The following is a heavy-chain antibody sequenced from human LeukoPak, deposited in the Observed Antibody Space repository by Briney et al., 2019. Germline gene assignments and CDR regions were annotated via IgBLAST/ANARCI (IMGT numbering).Heavy chain of an antibody. D-gene: IGHD6-19*01. J-gene: IGHJ4*02. CDR3: ANLPADSSGWLNYFDY. CDR2: ISGSGGST. CDR1: GFTFSSYA. Sequence: GASLRLPCAASGFTFSSYAMSWVRQAPGKGLEWVSAISGSGGSTYYADSVKGRFTISRDNSKNTLYLQMNSLRAEDTAVYYCANLPADSSGWLNYFDYWGQGTLVTVSS. V-gene: IGHV3-23*01.